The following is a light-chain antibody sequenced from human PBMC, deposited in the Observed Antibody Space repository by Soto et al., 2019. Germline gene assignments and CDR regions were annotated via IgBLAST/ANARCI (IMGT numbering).Light chain of an antibody. CDR3: HQYNNWPPWT. CDR2: AAS. Sequence: EIVMTQSPATLYVSPGERATLSCRARQSIGSNLAWYQQKPGQAPRRLIYAASIRATDFPARFSGSGSGTESTLTISGLQSDDLAVYCCHQYNNWPPWTFGQGTKVEIK. J-gene: IGKJ1*01. V-gene: IGKV3-15*01. CDR1: QSIGSN.